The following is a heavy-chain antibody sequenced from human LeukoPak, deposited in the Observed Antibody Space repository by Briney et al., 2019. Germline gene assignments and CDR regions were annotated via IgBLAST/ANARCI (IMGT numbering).Heavy chain of an antibody. V-gene: IGHV3-23*01. D-gene: IGHD4-17*01. CDR1: GFTFSSYA. J-gene: IGHJ4*02. CDR3: SRDNYGDYVAVFDY. Sequence: GGSLRLSCAASGFTFSSYAMSWVRQAPGKGLEWVSAISGSGGGTYYADSVKGRFTISRDNAKNSLYLQMNSLRDEDTAVYYCSRDNYGDYVAVFDYWGQGTLVTVSS. CDR2: ISGSGGGT.